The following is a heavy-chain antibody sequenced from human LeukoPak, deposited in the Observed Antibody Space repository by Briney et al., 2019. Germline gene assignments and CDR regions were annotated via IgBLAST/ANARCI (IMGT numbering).Heavy chain of an antibody. CDR2: INHSGST. V-gene: IGHV4-34*01. CDR1: GGSFSGHY. J-gene: IGHJ4*02. D-gene: IGHD5-18*01. Sequence: PSETLSLTCGVYGGSFSGHYWSWIRQPPGKGLEWIGEINHSGSTNYNPSLKSRVTISVDTSKNQFSLKLSSVTAADTAVYYCAGHRGYTYGPYDYWGQGTLVTVSS. CDR3: AGHRGYTYGPYDY.